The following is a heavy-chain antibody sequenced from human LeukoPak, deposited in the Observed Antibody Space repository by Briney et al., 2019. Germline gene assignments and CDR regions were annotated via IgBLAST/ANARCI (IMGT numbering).Heavy chain of an antibody. CDR3: GSGSYYNLVDY. Sequence: GGSLRLSCAASGFTFSDYYMSWIRQAPGKGLEWVSYISSSGSTIYYADSVKGRFTISRDNSKNTLYLQMNSLRAEDTAVYYCGSGSYYNLVDYWGQGTLVTVSS. CDR1: GFTFSDYY. J-gene: IGHJ4*02. V-gene: IGHV3-11*01. CDR2: ISSSGSTI. D-gene: IGHD3-10*01.